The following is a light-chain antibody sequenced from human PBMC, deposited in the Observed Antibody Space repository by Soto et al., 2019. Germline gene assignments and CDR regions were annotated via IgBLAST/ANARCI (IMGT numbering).Light chain of an antibody. CDR1: QSVSSN. V-gene: IGKV3-15*01. CDR3: QHYNNWPPIT. J-gene: IGKJ5*01. Sequence: EIVMTQSPATLSVSPGERATLSCRASQSVSSNLAWYQQKPGQDPRLLIYGASTMATGIPARFSGSGSGPEFTLTISSLQSEDFAVYYCQHYNNWPPITFGKGTRLEIK. CDR2: GAS.